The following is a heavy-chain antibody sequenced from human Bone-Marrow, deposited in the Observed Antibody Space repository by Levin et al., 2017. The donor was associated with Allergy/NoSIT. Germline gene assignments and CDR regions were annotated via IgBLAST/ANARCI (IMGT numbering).Heavy chain of an antibody. J-gene: IGHJ4*02. D-gene: IGHD6-6*01. CDR2: LYPDGSA. V-gene: IGHV3-53*01. CDR3: ARGFRQIVPYYFDY. Sequence: AGGSLRLSCSASGFLVSDSYMSWVRQAPGKALEWVSILYPDGSAYYGDSVRGRFTVSRDTSKNTLNLHMNSLRAEDTAFYYCARGFRQIVPYYFDYWGQGTLVTVSS. CDR1: GFLVSDSY.